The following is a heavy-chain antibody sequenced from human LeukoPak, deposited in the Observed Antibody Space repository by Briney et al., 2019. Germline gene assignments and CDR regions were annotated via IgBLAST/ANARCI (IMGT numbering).Heavy chain of an antibody. CDR3: ARDIAPRPGPEYYFDS. V-gene: IGHV1-46*01. CDR1: GYTFTNYY. CDR2: INLGGGST. Sequence: ASVKVSCKASGYTFTNYYLHWLRQAPGQGLEWMGIINLGGGSTNYAQNFQGRVSMTTDMSTTTVYMELSHLRSEDTALYYCARDIAPRPGPEYYFDSWGQGTLVTVSS. D-gene: IGHD6-6*01. J-gene: IGHJ4*02.